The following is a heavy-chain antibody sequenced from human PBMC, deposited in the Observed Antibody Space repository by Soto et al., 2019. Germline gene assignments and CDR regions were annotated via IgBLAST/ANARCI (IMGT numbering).Heavy chain of an antibody. Sequence: GESLKISCQGSGYPFTDYWIAWVRQMPGKGLEWMAIIYPADSNTRYSPSFQGQVIISADKSGRTAYLQWSSLKASDTAMYYCAREPYYYDSSDFDAFDIWGQGTMVTVSS. V-gene: IGHV5-51*01. J-gene: IGHJ3*02. D-gene: IGHD3-22*01. CDR1: GYPFTDYW. CDR2: IYPADSNT. CDR3: AREPYYYDSSDFDAFDI.